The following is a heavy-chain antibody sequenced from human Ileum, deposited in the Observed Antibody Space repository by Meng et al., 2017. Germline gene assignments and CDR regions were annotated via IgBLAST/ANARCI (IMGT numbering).Heavy chain of an antibody. Sequence: GLLRESGPGLVEPSGTLSLTCAVPGASISSSNWWSWVRQPPGKGLEWIGEVFHSGDTNYNPSLKSRVSMSVDKSKNQFSLKLTSVTAADTAVYYCVRIDYGGDGIEIYNFDYWGLGTLVTVSS. CDR3: VRIDYGGDGIEIYNFDY. CDR1: GASISSSNW. CDR2: VFHSGDT. J-gene: IGHJ4*02. D-gene: IGHD4-23*01. V-gene: IGHV4-4*02.